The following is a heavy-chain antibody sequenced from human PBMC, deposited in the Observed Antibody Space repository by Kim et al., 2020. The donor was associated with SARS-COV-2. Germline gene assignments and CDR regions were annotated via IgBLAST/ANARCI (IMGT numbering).Heavy chain of an antibody. CDR3: VRHVGSSSWFDP. J-gene: IGHJ5*02. Sequence: SGSTYHNPSRKSRVTISVDTSKNQVSLKLSSVAAADTAVYYCVRHVGSSSWFDPWGQGTLVTVSS. CDR2: SGST. D-gene: IGHD6-6*01. V-gene: IGHV4-39*01.